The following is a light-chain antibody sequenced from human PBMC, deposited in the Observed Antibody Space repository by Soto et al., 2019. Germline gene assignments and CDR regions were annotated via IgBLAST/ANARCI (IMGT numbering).Light chain of an antibody. J-gene: IGKJ4*01. V-gene: IGKV3-11*01. Sequence: TVLTQSPATLSLSPGERATLSCKASQSIGNSLGWFQQKPGQAPRLLIDDAFNRATGIPARFTGSGSGSDFTLTISSLEPEDFGAYYCRQRYNWPLTFGGGTKVDIK. CDR1: QSIGNS. CDR3: RQRYNWPLT. CDR2: DAF.